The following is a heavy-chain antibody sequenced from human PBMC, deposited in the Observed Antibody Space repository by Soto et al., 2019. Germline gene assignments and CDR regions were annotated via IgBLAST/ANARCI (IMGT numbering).Heavy chain of an antibody. D-gene: IGHD3-10*01. CDR2: IYWDGEK. CDR3: ARRQSIMIRGANAFDI. J-gene: IGHJ3*02. Sequence: QITLKESGPTLVQPTQTLTLTCSFSGFSLITTGAGVGWIRQPPGKAPEWLALIYWDGEKRYSPALKSRLTITKDSSKKPVVLTMTNMDPVDTATYYCARRQSIMIRGANAFDIWGQGTFLSVSS. CDR1: GFSLITTGAG. V-gene: IGHV2-5*02.